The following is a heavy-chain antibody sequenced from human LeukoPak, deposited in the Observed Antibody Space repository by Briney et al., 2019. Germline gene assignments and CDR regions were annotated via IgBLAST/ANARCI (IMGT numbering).Heavy chain of an antibody. J-gene: IGHJ3*02. CDR1: GGSISSYY. CDR2: IYYGGST. Sequence: PSETLSLTCTVSGGSISSYYWSWIRQPPGKGLEWIGYIYYGGSTNYNPSLKSRVTISVDTSKNQLSLKLSSVTAADTAVYYCASLRKRGGAFDIWGQGTMVTVSS. CDR3: ASLRKRGGAFDI. V-gene: IGHV4-59*01.